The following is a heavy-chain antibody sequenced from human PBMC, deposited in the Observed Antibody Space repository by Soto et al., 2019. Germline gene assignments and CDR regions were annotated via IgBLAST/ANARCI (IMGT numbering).Heavy chain of an antibody. Sequence: PGGSLRLSYTASGFTFGAFGMHWVRQAPGKGLEWVAVISYAGRKKYYADSVRGRFTISTDNSNNTLYLQMDSLRPDDTSVYYCAKERPRYCSGGSCPFDYWGQGTLVTVSS. CDR2: ISYAGRKK. CDR1: GFTFGAFG. CDR3: AKERPRYCSGGSCPFDY. J-gene: IGHJ4*02. D-gene: IGHD2-15*01. V-gene: IGHV3-30*18.